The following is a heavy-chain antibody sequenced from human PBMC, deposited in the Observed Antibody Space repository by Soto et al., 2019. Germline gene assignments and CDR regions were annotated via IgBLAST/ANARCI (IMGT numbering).Heavy chain of an antibody. CDR1: GGSFSGYY. J-gene: IGHJ5*02. Sequence: SETLSLICAVYGGSFSGYYWSWIRQPPGKGLEWIGEINHSVSTNYNPSLKSRVTISVDTSKNQFSLKLSSVTAADTAVYYCARLARVRGVIITPSNWCERWGDGKLVSVSA. V-gene: IGHV4-34*01. CDR2: INHSVST. D-gene: IGHD3-10*01. CDR3: ARLARVRGVIITPSNWCER.